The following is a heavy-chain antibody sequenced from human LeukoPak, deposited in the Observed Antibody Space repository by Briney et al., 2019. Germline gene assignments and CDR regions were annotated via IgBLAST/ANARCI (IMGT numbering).Heavy chain of an antibody. V-gene: IGHV4-4*09. J-gene: IGHJ6*03. CDR1: GGSISSYY. CDR3: ARGFLEWLRDYNYYYMDV. Sequence: SETLSLTCTVSGGSISSYYWSWIRQPPGKGLEWIGYIYTSGSTNYNPSLKSRVTISVDTSKNQFSLKLSSVTAADTAVYHCARGFLEWLRDYNYYYMDVWGKGTTVTVSS. D-gene: IGHD3-3*01. CDR2: IYTSGST.